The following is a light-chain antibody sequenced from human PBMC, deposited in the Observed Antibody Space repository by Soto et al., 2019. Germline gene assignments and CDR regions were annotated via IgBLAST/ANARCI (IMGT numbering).Light chain of an antibody. CDR3: QHRSNWPPIT. CDR1: HSVPTNY. J-gene: IGKJ5*01. V-gene: IGKV3-11*01. Sequence: EIVLTQSPGTLSLSPGERVTLSCRASHSVPTNYLAWYQQKPGQSPRLLIYGASTRATGIPERFSGSGSGTDFTLTISSLEPEDFAVYYCQHRSNWPPITFGQGTRLEIK. CDR2: GAS.